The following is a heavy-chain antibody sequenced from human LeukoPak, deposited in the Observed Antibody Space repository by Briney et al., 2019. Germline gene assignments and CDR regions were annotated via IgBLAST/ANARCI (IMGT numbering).Heavy chain of an antibody. CDR3: ARQTRPVYYHDKSGYFEPVGAFDI. V-gene: IGHV4-59*08. CDR2: MYYRGST. D-gene: IGHD3-22*01. CDR1: GGSISSYY. J-gene: IGHJ3*02. Sequence: SSETLSLTCTVSGGSISSYYWSWLRQPPGKGLEWIGYMYYRGSTKYNPSLKSRVTISLDTSKNQCSLKLSSVTAADTAIYYCARQTRPVYYHDKSGYFEPVGAFDIWGQGTMVTVSS.